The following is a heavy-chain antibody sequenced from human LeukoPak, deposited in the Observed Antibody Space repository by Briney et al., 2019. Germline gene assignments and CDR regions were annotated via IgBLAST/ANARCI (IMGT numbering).Heavy chain of an antibody. CDR1: GYSFTNFD. V-gene: IGHV1-8*01. CDR3: ARGPQWRGDYYYMDV. Sequence: ASVKVSCKASGYSFTNFDINWVRQATGQGLEWMEWMNPNSGNKGYAQMFQGRVTMTMNTSITTAYMELSSLRSEDTAVYYCARGPQWRGDYYYMDVWGRGTTVTVSS. CDR2: MNPNSGNK. D-gene: IGHD6-19*01. J-gene: IGHJ6*03.